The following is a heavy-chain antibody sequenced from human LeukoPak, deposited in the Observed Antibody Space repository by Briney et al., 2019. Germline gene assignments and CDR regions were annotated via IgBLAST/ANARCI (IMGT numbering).Heavy chain of an antibody. CDR2: IYTSGST. J-gene: IGHJ4*02. Sequence: PSETLSLTCTVSGGSISSGSYYWSWIRQPPGKGLEWIGRIYTSGSTNYNPSLKSRVTISVDTSKNQFSLKLSSVTAADTAVYYCARDASDSSGYYYYLDYWGQGTLVTVSS. CDR3: ARDASDSSGYYYYLDY. V-gene: IGHV4-61*02. CDR1: GGSISSGSYY. D-gene: IGHD3-22*01.